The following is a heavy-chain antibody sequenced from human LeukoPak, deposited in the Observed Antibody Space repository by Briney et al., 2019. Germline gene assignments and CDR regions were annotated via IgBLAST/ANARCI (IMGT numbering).Heavy chain of an antibody. CDR1: GFTFSRYW. Sequence: QPGGSLRLSCAASGFTFSRYWMNWVRQAPGKGPEWVANIKRDGNEKNYVDSVKGRFSISRDNAKNSLYLQMDSLRAEDTAVYYCAKEGAYPIITYDSWGQGALVTVSS. D-gene: IGHD1-20*01. CDR2: IKRDGNEK. V-gene: IGHV3-7*01. CDR3: AKEGAYPIITYDS. J-gene: IGHJ5*01.